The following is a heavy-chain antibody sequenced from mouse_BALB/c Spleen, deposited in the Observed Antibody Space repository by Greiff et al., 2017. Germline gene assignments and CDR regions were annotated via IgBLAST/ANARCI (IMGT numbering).Heavy chain of an antibody. Sequence: QVQLQQSGPGLVAPSQSLSITCTVSGFSLTGYGVNWVRQPPGKGLEWLGMIWGDGSTDYNSALKSRLSISKDNSKSQVFLKMNSLQTDDTARYYCARSYYGNVYAMDYWGQGTSVTVSS. V-gene: IGHV2-6-7*01. CDR2: IWGDGST. D-gene: IGHD2-1*01. CDR3: ARSYYGNVYAMDY. CDR1: GFSLTGYG. J-gene: IGHJ4*01.